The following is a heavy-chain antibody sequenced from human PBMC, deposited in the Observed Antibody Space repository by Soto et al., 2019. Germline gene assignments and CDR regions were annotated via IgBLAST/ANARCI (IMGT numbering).Heavy chain of an antibody. J-gene: IGHJ6*02. CDR1: GGSISSSSYS. CDR2: IYYSGST. Sequence: QLQLQESGPRLVKPSETLSLTCSVSGGSISSSSYSWGWIRQPPGKGLEWIGTIYYSGSTHYNPSLEGRGAISADTPNIQVSLRLSSVTAADTAVYYCGRQPGHCGSTTCFGYYSVDVWGQGTTVTVS. D-gene: IGHD2-2*01. V-gene: IGHV4-39*01. CDR3: GRQPGHCGSTTCFGYYSVDV.